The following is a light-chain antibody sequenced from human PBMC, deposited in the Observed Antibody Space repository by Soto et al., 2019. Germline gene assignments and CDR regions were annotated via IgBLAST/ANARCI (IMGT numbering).Light chain of an antibody. CDR1: QSVSSSQ. CDR2: GVS. CDR3: QKYVGSHKWT. V-gene: IGKV3-20*01. Sequence: EIVLTQSPGTLSLSPGERATLSCRASQSVSSSQLAWYQQKPGQAPRLLIHGVSTRDTGIPDRFSGSGSGTDFTLTISRLEPEDFAVYYCQKYVGSHKWTFGQGTKVEI. J-gene: IGKJ1*01.